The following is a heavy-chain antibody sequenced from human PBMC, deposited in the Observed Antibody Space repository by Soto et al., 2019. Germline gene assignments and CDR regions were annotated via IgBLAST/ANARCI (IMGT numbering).Heavy chain of an antibody. CDR3: AKDLLLYCSSTSCYVPWFDP. V-gene: IGHV3-30*18. CDR2: ISYDGSNK. D-gene: IGHD2-2*01. J-gene: IGHJ5*02. Sequence: GGSLRLSCAASGFTFSSYGMHWVRQAPGKGLEWVAVISYDGSNKYYADSVKGRFTISRDNSKNTLYLQMNSLRAEDTAVYYCAKDLLLYCSSTSCYVPWFDPWGQGTLVTVSS. CDR1: GFTFSSYG.